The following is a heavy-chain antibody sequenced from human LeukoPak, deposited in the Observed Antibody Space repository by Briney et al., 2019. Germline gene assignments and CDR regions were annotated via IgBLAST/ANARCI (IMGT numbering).Heavy chain of an antibody. CDR3: ARGVTIIAVGDS. CDR1: GFAVSNNY. V-gene: IGHV3-53*01. D-gene: IGHD6-19*01. J-gene: IGHJ4*02. Sequence: GGSLTLSCAASGFAVSNNYMSWVRQAPGKGLEWVSIIYSAGDTYYADSVKGRFTISRDNSNNTLNLQMNSLRAEDTAVYCCARGVTIIAVGDSWGQGTLVTVSS. CDR2: IYSAGDT.